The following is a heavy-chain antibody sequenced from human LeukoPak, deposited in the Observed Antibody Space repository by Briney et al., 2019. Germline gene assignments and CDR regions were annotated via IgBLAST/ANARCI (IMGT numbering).Heavy chain of an antibody. V-gene: IGHV4-4*07. CDR2: IYTSGST. D-gene: IGHD3-22*01. Sequence: SETLSLICTVSGDSISSYYWSWIRQPAGKGLEWIGRIYTSGSTNSNTSLKNRVTMSVETSKNQFSLKLSSVTAADTAVYYCASTTYYYDSSGYYFLDYWGQGTLVTVSS. J-gene: IGHJ4*02. CDR3: ASTTYYYDSSGYYFLDY. CDR1: GDSISSYY.